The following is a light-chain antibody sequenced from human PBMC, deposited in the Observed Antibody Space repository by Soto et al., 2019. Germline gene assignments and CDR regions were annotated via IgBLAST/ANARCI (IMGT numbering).Light chain of an antibody. Sequence: DVVMTQSPLSLPVTLRQPASISCRSSESLVYSDGDAYLSWFQQRPGQSPRRLIYKASNRDSGVPDRFSGSGSGTDFTLKISRVEAEDVGVYYCMQGTHWPPVTFGQGTKLEI. CDR2: KAS. CDR1: ESLVYSDGDAY. CDR3: MQGTHWPPVT. V-gene: IGKV2-30*01. J-gene: IGKJ2*01.